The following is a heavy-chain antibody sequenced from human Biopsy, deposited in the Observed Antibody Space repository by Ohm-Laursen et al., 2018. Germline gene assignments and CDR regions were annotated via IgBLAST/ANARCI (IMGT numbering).Heavy chain of an antibody. CDR3: ATKLTGYFHH. Sequence: ASVKVSCNAPGGTFSNYGVNWVRQAPGQGLEWLGGNIPILGTGNYAQKFQDRVTVAADTSTSTATMKLRSLRSDDTAVYYCATKLTGYFHHWGQGTLVIVSS. J-gene: IGHJ1*01. CDR1: GGTFSNYG. V-gene: IGHV1-69*06. D-gene: IGHD3-9*01. CDR2: NIPILGTG.